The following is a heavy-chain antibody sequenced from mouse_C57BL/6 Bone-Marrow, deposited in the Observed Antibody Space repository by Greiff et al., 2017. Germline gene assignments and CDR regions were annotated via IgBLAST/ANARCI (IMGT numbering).Heavy chain of an antibody. J-gene: IGHJ3*01. D-gene: IGHD2-2*01. CDR2: IYPRSGNT. CDR1: GYTFTSYG. CDR3: AGLFAY. Sequence: VKVVESGAELARPGASVKLSCKASGYTFTSYGISWVKQRTGQGLEWIGEIYPRSGNTYYNEKFKGKATLTADKSSSTAYMELRSLTSEDSAVYFCAGLFAYWGQGTLVTVSA. V-gene: IGHV1-81*01.